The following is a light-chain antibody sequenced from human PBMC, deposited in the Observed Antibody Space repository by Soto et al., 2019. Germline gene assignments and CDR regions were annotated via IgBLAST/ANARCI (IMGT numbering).Light chain of an antibody. Sequence: DIQMTQSPSSLSASVGDRVTITCQASQDISNYVNWFQQKPGKAPKFLIYDASKLETGLPSRFSGTGSGTHFTFTISSLQPEDSATYYCQHYDNFPYSFGQGTKLEIK. V-gene: IGKV1-33*01. J-gene: IGKJ2*01. CDR1: QDISNY. CDR2: DAS. CDR3: QHYDNFPYS.